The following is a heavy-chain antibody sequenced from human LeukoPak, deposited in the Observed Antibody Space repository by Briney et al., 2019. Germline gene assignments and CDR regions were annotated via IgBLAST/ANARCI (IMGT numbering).Heavy chain of an antibody. CDR3: ARDLEDILTGYPGGY. CDR1: GYTFTGYY. CDR2: INPNSGGT. Sequence: SVKVSCKASGYTFTGYYMHWVRQAPGQGLEWMGWINPNSGGTNYAQKFQGRVTMTRDTSISTAYMELSRLRSDDTAVYYCARDLEDILTGYPGGYWGQGTLVTVSS. D-gene: IGHD3-9*01. V-gene: IGHV1-2*02. J-gene: IGHJ4*02.